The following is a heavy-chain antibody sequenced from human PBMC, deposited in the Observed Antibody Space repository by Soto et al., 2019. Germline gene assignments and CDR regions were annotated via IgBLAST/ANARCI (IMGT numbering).Heavy chain of an antibody. D-gene: IGHD6-13*01. J-gene: IGHJ6*02. CDR3: VRAPLAAGPYYYGMDV. Sequence: GGSLRLSCAASGFTFSSYDMHWVRQATGKGLEWVSAIGTAGDTYYPGSVKGRFTISRENAKNSLYLQMNSLRAGDTAVYYCVRAPLAAGPYYYGMDVWGQGTTVTVSS. CDR2: IGTAGDT. V-gene: IGHV3-13*01. CDR1: GFTFSSYD.